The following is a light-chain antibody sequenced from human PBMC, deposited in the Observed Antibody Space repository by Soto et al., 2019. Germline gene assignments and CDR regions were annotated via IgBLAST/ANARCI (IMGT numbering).Light chain of an antibody. CDR1: SSDVGGYNY. J-gene: IGLJ1*01. CDR3: SSYTSSSTD. Sequence: QSALTQSASVSGSPGQSITISCTGTSSDVGGYNYVSWYQQHPGKAPKLMIYDVSNRPSGVSNRFSGSKSGNTASLTISGLQAEDEADYYCSSYTSSSTDFGTGTKLTVL. V-gene: IGLV2-14*01. CDR2: DVS.